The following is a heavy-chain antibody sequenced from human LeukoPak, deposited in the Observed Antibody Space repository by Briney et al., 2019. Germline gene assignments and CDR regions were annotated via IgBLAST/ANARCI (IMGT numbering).Heavy chain of an antibody. V-gene: IGHV1-2*02. CDR1: GYTFTGCY. CDR3: ASTTTYSSGWYQYYFDY. J-gene: IGHJ4*02. D-gene: IGHD6-19*01. Sequence: GASVKVSCKASGYTFTGCYMHWVRQAPGQGLEWMGWINPNSGGTNYAQKFQGRVTMTRDTSISTAYMELSRLRSDDTAVYYCASTTTYSSGWYQYYFDYWGQGTLVTVSS. CDR2: INPNSGGT.